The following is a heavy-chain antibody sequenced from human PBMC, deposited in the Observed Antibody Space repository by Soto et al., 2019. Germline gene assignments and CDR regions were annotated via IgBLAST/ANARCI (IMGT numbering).Heavy chain of an antibody. Sequence: QLHLVQSGAVVKKPGASVTVSCSASGYPVTAYYMHWVRQAPGRGLEWMGGINPATGAAKYTQTFQGRVTMSRDASTSTVFMELSGLTSGDTAFFYFARGGGVGVAGSAAFDMWGQGTLVTVSS. CDR3: ARGGGVGVAGSAAFDM. J-gene: IGHJ3*02. CDR2: INPATGAA. D-gene: IGHD3-3*01. V-gene: IGHV1-2*02. CDR1: GYPVTAYY.